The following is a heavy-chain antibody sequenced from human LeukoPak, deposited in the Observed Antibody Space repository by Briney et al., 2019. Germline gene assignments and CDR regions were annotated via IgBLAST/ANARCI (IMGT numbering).Heavy chain of an antibody. Sequence: GGSLRLSCAASGFTFSNYWVHWVRQAPGKGLVWVARINRDGSTTKYADSVKGRFTVSRDNAKNTLNLQMNSLRAEDTAVYYCAKTGDDWLLSRLDYWGQGTLVTVSS. CDR2: INRDGSTT. V-gene: IGHV3-74*03. CDR1: GFTFSNYW. D-gene: IGHD3-9*01. CDR3: AKTGDDWLLSRLDY. J-gene: IGHJ4*02.